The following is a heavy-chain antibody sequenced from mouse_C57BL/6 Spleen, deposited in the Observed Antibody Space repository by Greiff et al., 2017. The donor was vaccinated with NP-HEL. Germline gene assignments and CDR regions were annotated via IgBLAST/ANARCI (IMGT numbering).Heavy chain of an antibody. V-gene: IGHV1-22*01. Sequence: EVQLQQSGPELVKPGASVKMSCKASGYTFTDYNMHWVKQSHGKSLEWIGYINPNNGGTSYNQKFKGKATLTVNKSSSTAYMGLRSLTSEDSAVYYGANGGTGVFYFDHWGKGTTLTVSS. CDR1: GYTFTDYN. CDR2: INPNNGGT. CDR3: ANGGTGVFYFDH. J-gene: IGHJ2*01. D-gene: IGHD1-1*02.